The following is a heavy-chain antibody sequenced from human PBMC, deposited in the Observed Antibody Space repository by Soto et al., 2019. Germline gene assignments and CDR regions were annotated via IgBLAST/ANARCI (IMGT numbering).Heavy chain of an antibody. Sequence: GGSLRLSCAASGFTFSSYSMNWVRQSPGKGLEWVSSISSSSSYIYYADSVKGRFTISRDNAKNSLYLQMNSLRAEDTAVYYCARDLYCSGGSCYLGDYYYGMDVWGQGTTVTVSS. CDR1: GFTFSSYS. D-gene: IGHD2-15*01. J-gene: IGHJ6*02. CDR2: ISSSSSYI. CDR3: ARDLYCSGGSCYLGDYYYGMDV. V-gene: IGHV3-21*01.